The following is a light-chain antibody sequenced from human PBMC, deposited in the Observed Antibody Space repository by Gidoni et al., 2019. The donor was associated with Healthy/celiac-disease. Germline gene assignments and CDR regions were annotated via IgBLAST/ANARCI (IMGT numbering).Light chain of an antibody. CDR3: CSYAGSSTPV. Sequence: QSALTPPASVSGSPGQSITISCTGTSSAVGSYNLVSWYQQHPGKAPKLMIYEGSKRPSGVSNRFSGSKSGNTASLTISGLQAEDEADYYCCSYAGSSTPVFGGGTKLTVL. CDR1: SSAVGSYNL. J-gene: IGLJ2*01. V-gene: IGLV2-23*01. CDR2: EGS.